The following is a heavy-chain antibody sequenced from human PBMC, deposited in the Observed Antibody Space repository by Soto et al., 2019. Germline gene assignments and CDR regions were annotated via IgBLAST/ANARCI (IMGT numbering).Heavy chain of an antibody. CDR2: IIPIFGTA. V-gene: IGHV1-69*05. CDR3: ARDFSGPMAY. CDR1: GGGLGSSA. D-gene: IGHD3-10*01. J-gene: IGHJ4*02. Sequence: PAEVTSEACGGGLGSSAMRWVRQAPGKGLEWMGGIIPIFGTANYAQKFQGRVTMTRDTSTSTVYMELSSLRSEDTAVYYCARDFSGPMAYWGRGTLVPVFS.